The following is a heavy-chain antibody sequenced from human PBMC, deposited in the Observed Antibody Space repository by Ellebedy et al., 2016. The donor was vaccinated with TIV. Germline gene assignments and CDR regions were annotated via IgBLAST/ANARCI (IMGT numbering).Heavy chain of an antibody. CDR1: GGSISSGDYY. Sequence: MPSETLSLTCTVSGGSISSGDYYWSWIRQPPGKGLEWIGYIYYSGNTYHNPSLKSRVTISVDTSKNQFSLKLSSVTAADTAVYYCARGGIQLFPITYNYYGMDVWGQGTTVTIS. V-gene: IGHV4-30-4*01. CDR3: ARGGIQLFPITYNYYGMDV. D-gene: IGHD5-18*01. J-gene: IGHJ6*02. CDR2: IYYSGNT.